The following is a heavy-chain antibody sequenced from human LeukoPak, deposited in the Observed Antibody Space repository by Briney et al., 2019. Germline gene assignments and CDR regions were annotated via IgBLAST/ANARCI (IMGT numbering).Heavy chain of an antibody. V-gene: IGHV3-66*01. Sequence: PGGSLRLSCAASGFTVSSNYMSWVRQAPGKGLEWVSVIYSGGSTYYADSVKGRFTISRDNSKNTLYLQMNSLRAEDTAVYYCARDSAIWFGELLPPFDYWGQGTLVTVSS. CDR3: ARDSAIWFGELLPPFDY. J-gene: IGHJ4*02. CDR1: GFTVSSNY. D-gene: IGHD3-10*01. CDR2: IYSGGST.